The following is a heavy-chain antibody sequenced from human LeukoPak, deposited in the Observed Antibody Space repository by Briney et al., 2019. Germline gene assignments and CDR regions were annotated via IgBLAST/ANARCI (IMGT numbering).Heavy chain of an antibody. Sequence: GESLKISCKGSGYSFTSYWIGWVRQMPGKGLEWMGIIYPGDSDTRYSPSFQGQVTISADKSISTAYLQWSSLKASDTAMYYCAGGRLGWLPPGEYFDYWGQGTLVTVSS. V-gene: IGHV5-51*01. CDR2: IYPGDSDT. CDR3: AGGRLGWLPPGEYFDY. CDR1: GYSFTSYW. D-gene: IGHD4-23*01. J-gene: IGHJ4*02.